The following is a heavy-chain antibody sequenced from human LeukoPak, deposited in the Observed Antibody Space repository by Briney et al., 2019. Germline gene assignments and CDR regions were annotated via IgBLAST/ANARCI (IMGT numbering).Heavy chain of an antibody. Sequence: SVKVSCKASGGTFSSYAISWVRQAPGQGLEWMGRIIPILGIANYAQKFQGRVMITADKSTSTAYMELSSLRSEDTAVYYCARGNLGSLGFDYWGQGTLVTVSS. CDR2: IIPILGIA. CDR1: GGTFSSYA. V-gene: IGHV1-69*04. CDR3: ARGNLGSLGFDY. D-gene: IGHD1-26*01. J-gene: IGHJ4*02.